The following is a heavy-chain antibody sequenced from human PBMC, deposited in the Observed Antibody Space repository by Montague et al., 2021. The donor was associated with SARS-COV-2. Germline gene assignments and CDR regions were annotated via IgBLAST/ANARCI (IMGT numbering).Heavy chain of an antibody. Sequence: SETLSLTCTVSGGSMSDHYWAWIRQPPGKGLEWLAYIYYSGGINSNASLKSRVTMSVDTSKNQFSLKLTSVTAADTAVYYCASAVSVRRVVNWFDPWGQGTLVTVSS. CDR3: ASAVSVRRVVNWFDP. J-gene: IGHJ5*02. CDR1: GGSMSDHY. CDR2: IYYSGGI. D-gene: IGHD3-10*01. V-gene: IGHV4-59*11.